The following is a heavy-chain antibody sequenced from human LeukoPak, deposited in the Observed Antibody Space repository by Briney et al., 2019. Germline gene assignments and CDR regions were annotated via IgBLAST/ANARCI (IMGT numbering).Heavy chain of an antibody. D-gene: IGHD1-7*01. CDR1: GYSISSGYY. J-gene: IGHJ5*02. V-gene: IGHV4-38-2*02. CDR3: ARDQLYNWNLRWVNWFDP. Sequence: SETLSLTCTVSGYSISSGYYWGWIRQPPGKGLEWIGSIYHSGSTYYNPSLKSRVTISVDTSKNQFSLKLSSVTAAHTAVYYCARDQLYNWNLRWVNWFDPWGQGTLVTVSS. CDR2: IYHSGST.